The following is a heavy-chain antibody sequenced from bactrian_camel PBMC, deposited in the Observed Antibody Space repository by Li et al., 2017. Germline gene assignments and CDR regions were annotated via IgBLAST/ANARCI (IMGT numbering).Heavy chain of an antibody. D-gene: IGHD3*01. CDR3: WRGCGSSTY. CDR2: ISSDGTT. J-gene: IGHJ4*01. V-gene: IGHV3S63*01. Sequence: HVQLVESGGGSAQAGETLRLSCTASGFTFDDSDIRWYRQVVPGVDCDLVSSISSDGTTYYADSVKGRFTISQDKAKRTVSLQMNSLKTEDTAVYYCWRGCGSSTYWGQGTQVTVS. CDR1: GFTFDDSD.